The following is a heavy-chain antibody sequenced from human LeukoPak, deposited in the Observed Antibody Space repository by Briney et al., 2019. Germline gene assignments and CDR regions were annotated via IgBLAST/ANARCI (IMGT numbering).Heavy chain of an antibody. CDR1: GYSISSGYY. CDR3: ARIQLSYSYAFDI. J-gene: IGHJ3*02. V-gene: IGHV4-38-2*02. D-gene: IGHD5-18*01. Sequence: SETLSLTCTVSGYSISSGYYWGWIGQPPGKGLEWMGGIYHSGSTYYNPSLKSRVTISVDTSKNQFSLKLSSVTAADTAVYYCARIQLSYSYAFDIWGQGTMVTVSS. CDR2: IYHSGST.